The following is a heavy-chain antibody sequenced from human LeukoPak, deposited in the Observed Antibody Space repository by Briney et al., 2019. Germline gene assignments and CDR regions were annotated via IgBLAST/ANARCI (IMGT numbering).Heavy chain of an antibody. CDR3: ARVERSTIFGVVTTYYYYYMDV. D-gene: IGHD3-3*01. Sequence: GGSLRLPCAASGFTFDDYAMHWVRQAPGKGLEWVSLISGDGGSTYYADSVKGRFTISRDNSKNTLYLQMNSLRAEDTAVYYCARVERSTIFGVVTTYYYYYMDVWGKGTTVTVSS. CDR2: ISGDGGST. CDR1: GFTFDDYA. V-gene: IGHV3-43*02. J-gene: IGHJ6*03.